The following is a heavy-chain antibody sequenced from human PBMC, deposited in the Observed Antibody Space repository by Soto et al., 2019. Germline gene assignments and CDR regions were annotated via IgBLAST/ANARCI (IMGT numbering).Heavy chain of an antibody. V-gene: IGHV5-51*01. CDR1: GYSFTSYW. D-gene: IGHD3-10*01. J-gene: IGHJ5*02. Sequence: GESLKISCKGSGYSFTSYWIGWVRQMPGKGLEWMGIIYPGDSDTRYSPSFQGQVTISADKSISTAYLQMNSLRAEDTAVYYCARDFGSGSPSRKVYNWFDPWGQGTLVTVSS. CDR3: ARDFGSGSPSRKVYNWFDP. CDR2: IYPGDSDT.